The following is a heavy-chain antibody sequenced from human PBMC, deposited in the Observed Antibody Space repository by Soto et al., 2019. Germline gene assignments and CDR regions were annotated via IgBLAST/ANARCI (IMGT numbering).Heavy chain of an antibody. CDR3: ASTLYCSSTSCFPYYYGMDV. J-gene: IGHJ6*02. Sequence: SETLSLTCTVSGGSISSGGYYWSWIRQHPGKGLEWIGYIYYSGSTYYNPSLKSRVTISVDTSKNQFSLKLSSVTAADMAVYYCASTLYCSSTSCFPYYYGMDVWGQGTTVTVSS. CDR1: GGSISSGGYY. CDR2: IYYSGST. V-gene: IGHV4-31*03. D-gene: IGHD2-2*01.